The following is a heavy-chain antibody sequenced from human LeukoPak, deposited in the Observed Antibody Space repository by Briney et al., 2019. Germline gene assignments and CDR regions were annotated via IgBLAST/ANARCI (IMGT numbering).Heavy chain of an antibody. CDR3: ALVRFGFAY. J-gene: IGHJ4*02. CDR2: INPGYSDT. Sequence: GESLKISCKGSGYSFTTYWIGWVRQMPGKSLEWMGIINPGYSDTRNSPSIQSQVTISADKSINTAYLQWSSLNAQDTALSVLALVRFGFAYWGQGTLVTVSS. D-gene: IGHD3-3*01. CDR1: GYSFTTYW. V-gene: IGHV5-51*03.